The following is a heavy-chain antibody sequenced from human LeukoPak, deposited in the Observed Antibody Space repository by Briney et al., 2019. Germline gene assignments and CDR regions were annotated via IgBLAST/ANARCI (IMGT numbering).Heavy chain of an antibody. CDR2: ISGSGGST. J-gene: IGHJ4*02. CDR1: GFTFSSYA. V-gene: IGHV3-23*01. Sequence: GGSLRPSCAASGFTFSSYAMSWVRQAPGKGLEWVSGISGSGGSTYYADSVKGRFTISRDNSKNTLYLQMNSLRAEDTAVYYCAKSRYCTGGTCFFDYWGQGTLVTVSS. CDR3: AKSRYCTGGTCFFDY. D-gene: IGHD2-15*01.